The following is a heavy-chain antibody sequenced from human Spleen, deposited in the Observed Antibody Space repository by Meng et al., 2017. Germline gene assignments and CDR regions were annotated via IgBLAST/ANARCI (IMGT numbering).Heavy chain of an antibody. Sequence: GESLKISCAASGFTFSSYSMNWVRQAPGKGLEWVSSISSSSSYIYYADSVKGRFTISRDNAKNSLYLQMTSLRAEDTAVFYCARGYTSGDCWGQGTLVTVSS. CDR1: GFTFSSYS. CDR3: ARGYTSGDC. CDR2: ISSSSSYI. V-gene: IGHV3-21*01. D-gene: IGHD6-19*01. J-gene: IGHJ4*02.